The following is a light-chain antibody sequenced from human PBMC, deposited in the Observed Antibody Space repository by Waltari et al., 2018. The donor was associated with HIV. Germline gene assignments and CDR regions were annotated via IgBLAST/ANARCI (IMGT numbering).Light chain of an antibody. V-gene: IGLV2-14*03. Sequence: QSALTQPASVSGSPGQSITISCVGTSSDVGGYKYVSWYQQHPGKAPRLTIYDVSNRPAGVSNRFSGSKSCNTASLTISGLQAEDEADYYCSSYTTSNTPYVFRTGTKVTVL. CDR2: DVS. J-gene: IGLJ1*01. CDR3: SSYTTSNTPYV. CDR1: SSDVGGYKY.